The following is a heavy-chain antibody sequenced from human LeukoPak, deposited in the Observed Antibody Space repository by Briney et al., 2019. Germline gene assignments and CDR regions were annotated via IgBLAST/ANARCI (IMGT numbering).Heavy chain of an antibody. CDR2: INHSGST. J-gene: IGHJ4*02. V-gene: IGHV4-34*08. D-gene: IGHD4-17*01. Sequence: KTGGSLRLSCAASGFTFSNAWMSWVRQPPGKGLEWIGEINHSGSTNYNPSLKSRVTISVDTSKNQFSLKLSSVTAADTAVYYCAGVNGDPDYWGQGTLVTVSS. CDR3: AGVNGDPDY. CDR1: GFTFSNAW.